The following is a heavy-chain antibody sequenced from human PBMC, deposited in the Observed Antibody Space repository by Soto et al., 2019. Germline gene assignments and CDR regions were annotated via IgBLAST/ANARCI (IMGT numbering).Heavy chain of an antibody. CDR1: GFTFSDYY. Sequence: NPGGSLRLSCAASGFTFSDYYMSWIRQAPGKGLEWVSYISSSGRTTYYADSVKGRFTISRDNAENSLYLQMNSLRAEDTAVYYCARVWGGYEDLNAFDRWGQGTMVTVSS. V-gene: IGHV3-11*01. J-gene: IGHJ3*02. D-gene: IGHD5-12*01. CDR2: ISSSGRTT. CDR3: ARVWGGYEDLNAFDR.